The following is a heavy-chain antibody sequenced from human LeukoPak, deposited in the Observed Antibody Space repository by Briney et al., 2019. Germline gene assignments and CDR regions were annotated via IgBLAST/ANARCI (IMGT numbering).Heavy chain of an antibody. Sequence: SQTLSLTCAIAGDRVSNNRAAWNWIRQSPSRGLERLGRTYYRSRWYNDYALSVKTRITINADTSKNRISLQLHSVTLEDTAVYYCASSARGDALYNWFDPWGQGTLVTVSS. J-gene: IGHJ5*02. CDR3: ASSARGDALYNWFDP. CDR2: TYYRSRWYN. V-gene: IGHV6-1*01. D-gene: IGHD2-21*02. CDR1: GDRVSNNRAA.